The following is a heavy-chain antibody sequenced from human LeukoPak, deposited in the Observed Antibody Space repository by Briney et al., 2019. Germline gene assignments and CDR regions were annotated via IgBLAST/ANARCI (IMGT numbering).Heavy chain of an antibody. CDR1: GYTFTGYY. Sequence: ASVKVSCKASGYTFTGYYMHWVRQAPGQGLEWMGWINPNSGGTNYAQKFQGRVTMTRDTSISTAYMELSRLRSDDTAVYYCARGRDGYNWGYYYYMDVWGKGTTVTISS. CDR2: INPNSGGT. V-gene: IGHV1-2*02. J-gene: IGHJ6*03. CDR3: ARGRDGYNWGYYYYMDV. D-gene: IGHD5-24*01.